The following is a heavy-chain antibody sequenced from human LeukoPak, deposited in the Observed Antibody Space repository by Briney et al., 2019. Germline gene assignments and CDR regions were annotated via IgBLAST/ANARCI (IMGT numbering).Heavy chain of an antibody. CDR1: GFTFTTYG. J-gene: IGHJ4*02. CDR2: TSYDGGNQ. V-gene: IGHV3-30*03. Sequence: GGSLRLSCAASGFTFTTYGMHWVRQAPGKGLEWVAVTSYDGGNQYYADSVKGRFTISRDNSKNTLYLQMNSLSPEDTAVYYCARGPQLLWFGGPDYWGQGTLVTVSS. D-gene: IGHD3-10*01. CDR3: ARGPQLLWFGGPDY.